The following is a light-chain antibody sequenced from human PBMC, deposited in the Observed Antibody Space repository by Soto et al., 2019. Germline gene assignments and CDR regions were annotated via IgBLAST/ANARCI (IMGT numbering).Light chain of an antibody. V-gene: IGKV2-30*01. J-gene: IGKJ1*01. CDR1: QSLVDSDGNTY. CDR2: SVS. Sequence: DVVMTQSPLSLPVTLGQSASISCKSSQSLVDSDGNTYLIWFQQRPGQSPRRLIYSVSNRDSGVPDRFSGSGSGTDFTLKISRVEAEDVGLYDCMQGSHWPWTFGQGTKVEFK. CDR3: MQGSHWPWT.